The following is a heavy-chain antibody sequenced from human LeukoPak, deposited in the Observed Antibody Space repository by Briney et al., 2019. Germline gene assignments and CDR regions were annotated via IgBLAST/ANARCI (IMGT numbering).Heavy chain of an antibody. CDR2: INHSGST. Sequence: SETLSLTCAVYGGSFSGYYWSWIRQPPGKGLEWIGEINHSGSTNYSPSLKSRVTISVDTSKNQFSLKLSSVTAADTAVYYCAREKAYSSGWPNWFDPWGQGTLVTVSS. CDR1: GGSFSGYY. CDR3: AREKAYSSGWPNWFDP. V-gene: IGHV4-34*01. D-gene: IGHD6-19*01. J-gene: IGHJ5*02.